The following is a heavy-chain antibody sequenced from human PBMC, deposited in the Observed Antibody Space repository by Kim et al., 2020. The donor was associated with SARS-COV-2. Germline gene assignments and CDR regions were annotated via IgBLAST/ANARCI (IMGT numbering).Heavy chain of an antibody. CDR1: GFTFSSYS. Sequence: GSLRLSCAASGFTFSSYSMNWVRQAPGKGLEWVSYISSSSSTIYYADSVKGRFTISRDNAKNSLYLQMNSLRAEDTAVYYCAIGEGATGAYFDDWGQGTLVTVSA. CDR3: AIGEGATGAYFDD. D-gene: IGHD1-26*01. V-gene: IGHV3-48*04. J-gene: IGHJ4*02. CDR2: ISSSSSTI.